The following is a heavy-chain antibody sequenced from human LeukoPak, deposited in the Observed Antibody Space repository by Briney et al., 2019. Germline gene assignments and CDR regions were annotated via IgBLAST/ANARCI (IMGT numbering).Heavy chain of an antibody. V-gene: IGHV3-21*01. Sequence: GGSLRLSCAASGFTFSSYSMNWVRQAPGKGLEWVSSISSSSSYIYYADSVKGRFTISRDNARNTLYLQMNSLRAEDSAVYYCARDSAADGADYDHWGQGALVTVSS. J-gene: IGHJ5*02. D-gene: IGHD6-13*01. CDR1: GFTFSSYS. CDR3: ARDSAADGADYDH. CDR2: ISSSSSYI.